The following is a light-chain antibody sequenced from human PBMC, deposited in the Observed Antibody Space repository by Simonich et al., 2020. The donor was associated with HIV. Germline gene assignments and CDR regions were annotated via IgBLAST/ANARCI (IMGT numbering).Light chain of an antibody. V-gene: IGKV1-8*01. J-gene: IGKJ3*01. CDR2: GAS. Sequence: AIRMTQSTSSLSASTGERVIITCRASLNISNFLAWYQQEPGKAPKLLIYGASTWQSGIPSRFSGSGSGTDFTLIISRLQSEDFATYYCQHYYSDPPTFGPGTKVDIK. CDR3: QHYYSDPPT. CDR1: LNISNF.